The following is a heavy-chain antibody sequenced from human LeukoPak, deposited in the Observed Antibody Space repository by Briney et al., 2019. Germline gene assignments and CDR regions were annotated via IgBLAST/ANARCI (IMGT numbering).Heavy chain of an antibody. D-gene: IGHD4-23*01. CDR3: ASDDYGGFDI. CDR2: ISSSSTYI. V-gene: IGHV3-21*01. CDR1: GFTFSTYE. Sequence: GGSLRLSCAASGFTFSTYEMNWVRQAPGKGLEWVSSISSSSTYIYYADSVKGRFTISRDNAKNSLYLQMNSLRAEDTAVYYCASDDYGGFDIWGQGTMVTVSS. J-gene: IGHJ3*02.